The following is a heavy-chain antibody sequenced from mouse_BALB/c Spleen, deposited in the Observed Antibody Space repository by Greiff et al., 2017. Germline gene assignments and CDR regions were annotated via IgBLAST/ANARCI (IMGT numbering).Heavy chain of an antibody. CDR2: ISSGSSTI. V-gene: IGHV5-17*02. D-gene: IGHD2-1*01. J-gene: IGHJ2*01. CDR1: GFTFSSFG. Sequence: DVKLVESGGGLVQPGGSRKLSCAASGFTFSSFGMHWVRQAPEKGLEWVAYISSGSSTIYYADTVKGRFTISRDNPKNTLFLQMTSLRSEDTAMYYCARDHGNYDYWGQGTTLTVSS. CDR3: ARDHGNYDY.